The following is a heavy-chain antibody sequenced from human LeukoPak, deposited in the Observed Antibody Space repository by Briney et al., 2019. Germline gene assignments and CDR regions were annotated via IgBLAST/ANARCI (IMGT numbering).Heavy chain of an antibody. J-gene: IGHJ4*02. V-gene: IGHV1-69*05. D-gene: IGHD1-14*01. Sequence: GASVKVSCKASGGTFSSYAISWVRQAPGQGLEWMGGIIPIFGTANYAQKFQGRVTITTDESTSTAYMELSSLRSEDTAVYYCAVEPDRAHLDYWGQGTLVTASS. CDR1: GGTFSSYA. CDR2: IIPIFGTA. CDR3: AVEPDRAHLDY.